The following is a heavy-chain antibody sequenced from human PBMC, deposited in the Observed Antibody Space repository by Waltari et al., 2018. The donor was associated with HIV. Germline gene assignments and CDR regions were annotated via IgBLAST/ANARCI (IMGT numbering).Heavy chain of an antibody. D-gene: IGHD6-19*01. J-gene: IGHJ3*02. CDR3: ARHQWASEQWPLIAFDI. CDR1: GGSFSGYY. Sequence: QVQLQQWGAGLLKPSETLSLTCAVYGGSFSGYYWRWISQPPGTGLALIGEINHSGSTNYTPSLKSRVTISVDTSKNQFSLKLSSVTAADTAVYYCARHQWASEQWPLIAFDIWGQGTMVTVSS. V-gene: IGHV4-34*01. CDR2: INHSGST.